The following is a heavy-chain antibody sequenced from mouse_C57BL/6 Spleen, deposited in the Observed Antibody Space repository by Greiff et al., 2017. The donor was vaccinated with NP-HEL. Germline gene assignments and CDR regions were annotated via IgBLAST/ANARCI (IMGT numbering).Heavy chain of an antibody. Sequence: QVQLQQSGPGLVAPSQSLSITCTVSGFSLTSYAISWVRQPPGKGLEWLGVIWTGGGTNYNSALKSRLSISKDNSKSQVFLKMNSLQTDDTARYYWARGDYGSSYGYFDVWGTGTTVTVSS. CDR1: GFSLTSYA. V-gene: IGHV2-9-1*01. CDR3: ARGDYGSSYGYFDV. D-gene: IGHD1-1*01. J-gene: IGHJ1*03. CDR2: IWTGGGT.